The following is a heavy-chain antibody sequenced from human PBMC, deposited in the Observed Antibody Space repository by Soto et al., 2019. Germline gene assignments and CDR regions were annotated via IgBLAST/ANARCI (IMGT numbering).Heavy chain of an antibody. CDR3: AASTGYYTYCYYKDV. D-gene: IGHD3-3*01. CDR2: IVVGSGNT. CDR1: GFTFTNSA. V-gene: IGHV1-58*02. Sequence: ASVKVSCKASGFTFTNSAIQWVRQARGQRLEWIGWIVVGSGNTNYAQKFQERLTITRDMSTSTAYMELSSLRSEDTAIYYCAASTGYYTYCYYKDVWGKGTTVTVSS. J-gene: IGHJ6*03.